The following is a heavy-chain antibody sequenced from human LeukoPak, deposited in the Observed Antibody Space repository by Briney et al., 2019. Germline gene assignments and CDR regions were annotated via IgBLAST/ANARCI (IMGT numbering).Heavy chain of an antibody. CDR1: GYTFTGYY. J-gene: IGHJ4*02. Sequence: ASVKVSCKASGYTFTGYYMHWVRQAPGQGLEWMGIINPSGGSTSYAQKFQGRVTMTRDTSTSTVYMELSSLRSEDTAVYYCARRGYYYDSSGYYYYFDYWGQGTLVTVSS. D-gene: IGHD3-22*01. V-gene: IGHV1-46*01. CDR2: INPSGGST. CDR3: ARRGYYYDSSGYYYYFDY.